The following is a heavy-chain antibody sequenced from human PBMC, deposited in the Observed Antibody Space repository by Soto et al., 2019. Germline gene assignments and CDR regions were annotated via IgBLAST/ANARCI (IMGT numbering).Heavy chain of an antibody. CDR1: GGSFSGYY. CDR3: ASQTSRGVAARPVTERYYYYMDV. D-gene: IGHD6-6*01. J-gene: IGHJ6*03. V-gene: IGHV4-34*01. CDR2: INHSGST. Sequence: PSETLSLTCAVYGGSFSGYYWSWIRQPPGKGLEWIGEINHSGSTNYNPSLKSRVTISVDTSKNQFSLKLSSVTAADTAVYYCASQTSRGVAARPVTERYYYYMDVWGKGTTVTVSS.